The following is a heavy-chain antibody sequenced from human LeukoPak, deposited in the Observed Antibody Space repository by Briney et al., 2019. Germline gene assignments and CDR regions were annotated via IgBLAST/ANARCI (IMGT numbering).Heavy chain of an antibody. CDR3: AKDRDSSGLGDSNFDY. V-gene: IGHV3-9*03. CDR1: GFTFDDYA. J-gene: IGHJ4*02. CDR2: ITWNSGSI. D-gene: IGHD6-19*01. Sequence: PGGSLRLSCAASGFTFDDYAMHWVRQVPGKGLEWVSGITWNSGSIVYADSVKGRFTISRDDAKNSLYLQMNSVRADDMALYYCAKDRDSSGLGDSNFDYWGQGTLVTVSS.